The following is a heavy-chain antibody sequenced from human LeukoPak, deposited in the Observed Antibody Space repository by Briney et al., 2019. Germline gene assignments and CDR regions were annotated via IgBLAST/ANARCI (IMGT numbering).Heavy chain of an antibody. V-gene: IGHV3-21*01. CDR3: ARGRVGARPRTIDY. D-gene: IGHD1-26*01. CDR2: ISSSSSYI. Sequence: KPGGSLRLSCAASGFTFSNAWMSWVRQAPGKGLEWVSSISSSSSYIYYADSVKGRFTISRDNAKNSLYLQMNSLRAEDTAVYYCARGRVGARPRTIDYWGQGTLVTVSS. CDR1: GFTFSNAW. J-gene: IGHJ4*02.